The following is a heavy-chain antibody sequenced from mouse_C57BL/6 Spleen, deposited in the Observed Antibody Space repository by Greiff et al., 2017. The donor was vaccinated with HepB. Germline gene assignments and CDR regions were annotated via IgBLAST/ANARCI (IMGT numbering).Heavy chain of an antibody. Sequence: VQLQESGAELVKPGASVKISCKASGYAFSSYWMNWVKQRPGKGLEWIGQIYPGDGDTNYNGKFKGKATLTADKSSSTAYMQLSSLTSEDSAVYFCARSRSELAMDYWGQGTSVTVSS. J-gene: IGHJ4*01. CDR1: GYAFSSYW. CDR3: ARSRSELAMDY. V-gene: IGHV1-80*01. CDR2: IYPGDGDT. D-gene: IGHD6-1*01.